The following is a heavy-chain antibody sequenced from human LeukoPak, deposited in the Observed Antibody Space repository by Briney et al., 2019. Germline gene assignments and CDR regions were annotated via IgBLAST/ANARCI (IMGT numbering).Heavy chain of an antibody. J-gene: IGHJ4*02. V-gene: IGHV1-18*01. Sequence: ASVKVSCKASGYTFTIYGISRVRQGPGQGHGWMGWISAYNGNTNSAQKLQGRVTMTTDTSTSTAYMKLRSLRSDDTAVYYCAKVFGPFDNWGQGTLVTVSS. CDR3: AKVFGPFDN. CDR2: ISAYNGNT. CDR1: GYTFTIYG. D-gene: IGHD3-10*01.